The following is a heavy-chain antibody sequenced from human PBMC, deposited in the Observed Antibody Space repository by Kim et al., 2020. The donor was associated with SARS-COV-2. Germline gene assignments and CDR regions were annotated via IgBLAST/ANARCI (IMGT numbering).Heavy chain of an antibody. V-gene: IGHV1-69*04. Sequence: KFQGRVTITADKSTSTAYMELSSLRSEDTAVYYCARDRRDGYNYFWYFDLWGRGTLVTVSS. CDR3: ARDRRDGYNYFWYFDL. D-gene: IGHD5-12*01. J-gene: IGHJ2*01.